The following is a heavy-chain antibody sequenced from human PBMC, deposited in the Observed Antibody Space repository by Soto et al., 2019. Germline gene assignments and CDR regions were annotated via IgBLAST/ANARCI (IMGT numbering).Heavy chain of an antibody. D-gene: IGHD3-3*01. CDR3: ARDQTYYDFWSGYPYYYYYGMDV. CDR1: GYTFTSYG. J-gene: IGHJ6*02. Sequence: GASVKVSCKASGYTFTSYGISWVRQAPGQGXEWMGWISAYNGNTNYAQKLQGRVTMTTDTSTSTAYMELRSLRSDDTAVYYCARDQTYYDFWSGYPYYYYYGMDVWGQGATVTVSS. CDR2: ISAYNGNT. V-gene: IGHV1-18*01.